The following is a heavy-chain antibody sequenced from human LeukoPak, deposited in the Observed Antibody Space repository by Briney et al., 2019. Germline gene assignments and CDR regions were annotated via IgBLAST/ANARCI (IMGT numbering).Heavy chain of an antibody. J-gene: IGHJ4*02. V-gene: IGHV1-46*01. D-gene: IGHD3-22*01. CDR1: GYTLTELS. CDR2: INPSGGST. CDR3: ARLLLNYYDSSGYFDY. Sequence: ASVKVSCKVSGYTLTELSMHWVRQAPGQGLEWMGIINPSGGSTSYAQKFQGRVTMTRDTSTSTVYMELSSLRSEDTAVYYCARLLLNYYDSSGYFDYWGQGTLVTVSS.